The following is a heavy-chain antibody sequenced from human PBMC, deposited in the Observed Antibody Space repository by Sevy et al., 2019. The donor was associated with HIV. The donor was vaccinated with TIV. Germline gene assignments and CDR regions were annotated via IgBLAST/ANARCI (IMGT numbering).Heavy chain of an antibody. CDR3: ARLFPLSVAGTFDDGVDY. CDR2: IYYSGST. V-gene: IGHV4-39*01. J-gene: IGHJ4*02. CDR1: GGSISSSSYY. Sequence: SETLSLTCTVSGGSISSSSYYWGWIRQPPGKGLEWIGSIYYSGSTYYNPSLKSRVTISVDTSKNQFSLKLSSVTAADTAVYYCARLFPLSVAGTFDDGVDYWGQGTLVTVSS. D-gene: IGHD6-19*01.